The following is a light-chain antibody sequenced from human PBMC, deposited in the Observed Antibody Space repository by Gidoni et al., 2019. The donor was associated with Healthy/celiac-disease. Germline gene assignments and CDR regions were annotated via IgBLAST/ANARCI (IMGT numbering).Light chain of an antibody. CDR3: QQYNSYSWT. J-gene: IGKJ1*01. CDR1: QSISSW. CDR2: DAS. V-gene: IGKV1-5*01. Sequence: DIQMTQSPSTLSASVGDRVTITCRASQSISSWFAWYQQKPGKAPKLLIEDASSLESGVPSRFSGSGSGTEFTLTISSLQPDDFATYYCQQYNSYSWTFGQGTKVEIK.